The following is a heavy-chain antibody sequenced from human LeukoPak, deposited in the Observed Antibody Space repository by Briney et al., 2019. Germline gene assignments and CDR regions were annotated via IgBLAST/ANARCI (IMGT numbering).Heavy chain of an antibody. V-gene: IGHV3-15*01. CDR2: IKSKTDGGTT. D-gene: IGHD2-2*01. CDR3: TTDRYCSSTTCPGAFDH. J-gene: IGHJ4*02. CDR1: GFTFSNGW. Sequence: KTGGSLRLSCAASGFTFSNGWMSWVRQAPGNGLEWAGRIKSKTDGGTTEYAAPVKGRFTISRDDSKNTLYLQMNSLKTEDTAVYYCTTDRYCSSTTCPGAFDHWGQGTLVTVSS.